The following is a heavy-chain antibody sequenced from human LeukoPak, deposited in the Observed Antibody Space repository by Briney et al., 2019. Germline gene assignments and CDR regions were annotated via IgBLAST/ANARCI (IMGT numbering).Heavy chain of an antibody. D-gene: IGHD4-23*01. CDR1: GGSFSGYY. CDR3: ARREPHGYYGGKIRYYYYMDV. V-gene: IGHV4-34*01. J-gene: IGHJ6*03. CDR2: INHSGNT. Sequence: PSGTLSLTCAVYGGSFSGYYWSWIRQPPGKGLEWIGEINHSGNTNSNPSLKSRVTMSVDTSKNQFSLKLSSLTAADTAMYYCARREPHGYYGGKIRYYYYMDVWGKGTTVTVSS.